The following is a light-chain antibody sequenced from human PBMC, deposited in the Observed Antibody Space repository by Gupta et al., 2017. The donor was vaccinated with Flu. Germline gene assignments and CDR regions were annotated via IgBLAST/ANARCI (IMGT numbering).Light chain of an antibody. J-gene: IGKJ4*01. CDR1: QSVFAY. V-gene: IGKV3-11*01. CDR2: DAS. CDR3: HQRSSWPPLT. Sequence: DRATRSCRTSQSVFAYIAWYQHKPGQAPRLLIYDASTRAPGVPARFSGSGYGTEFTLSICSLEPEDFAVYYCHQRSSWPPLTFGGETKVEI.